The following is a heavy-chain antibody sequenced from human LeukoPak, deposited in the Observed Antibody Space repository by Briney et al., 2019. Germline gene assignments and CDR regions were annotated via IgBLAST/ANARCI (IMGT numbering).Heavy chain of an antibody. V-gene: IGHV1-69*13. D-gene: IGHD4-17*01. Sequence: SVKVSCKASGGTFSSYAISWVRQAPGQGLEWMGGIIPVFGTANYAQKFQGRVTITADESTSTAYMELSSLRSEDTAVYYCARDQAVTGNWFDPWGQGTLVTVSS. CDR2: IIPVFGTA. J-gene: IGHJ5*02. CDR1: GGTFSSYA. CDR3: ARDQAVTGNWFDP.